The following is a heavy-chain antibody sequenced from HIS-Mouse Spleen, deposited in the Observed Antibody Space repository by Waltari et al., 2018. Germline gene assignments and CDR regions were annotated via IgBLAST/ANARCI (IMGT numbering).Heavy chain of an antibody. CDR1: GYTFTSYY. CDR3: AREVMITFGGVIAYYFDY. V-gene: IGHV1-46*03. D-gene: IGHD3-16*02. Sequence: QVQLVQSGAEVKKPGASVKVSCKASGYTFTSYYMHWVRQAPGQGLGWMGIINPSGGSTSYAQKFQGRGTMTRDTSTSTVYMELSSLRSEDTAVYYCAREVMITFGGVIAYYFDYWGQGTLVTVSS. CDR2: INPSGGST. J-gene: IGHJ4*02.